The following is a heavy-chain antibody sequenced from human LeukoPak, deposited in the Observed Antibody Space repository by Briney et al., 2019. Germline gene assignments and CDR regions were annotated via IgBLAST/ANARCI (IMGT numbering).Heavy chain of an antibody. D-gene: IGHD5-18*01. V-gene: IGHV1-8*01. CDR2: MNPNSGNT. CDR3: ARVSVGTQLWGRTPGGDFDY. CDR1: GYTFTSYD. J-gene: IGHJ4*02. Sequence: ASVKVSCKASGYTFTSYDINWVRQATGQGLEWMGWMNPNSGNTGYAQKFQGRVTMTRNTSISTAYMELSSLRSEDTAVYYCARVSVGTQLWGRTPGGDFDYWGQGTLVTVSS.